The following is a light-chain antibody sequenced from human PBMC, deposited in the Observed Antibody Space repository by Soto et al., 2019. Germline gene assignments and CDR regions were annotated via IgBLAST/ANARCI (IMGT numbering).Light chain of an antibody. CDR3: HHRSNWPLT. CDR2: DAS. V-gene: IGKV3-11*01. CDR1: QSVFSS. Sequence: EIVLTQSPVTLSLSPGERATLSCRASQSVFSSLAWYQQKPGQAPRLLIYDASTRATAIPARFRGSGSGTDFTLTISSLEPEDFAVYYCHHRSNWPLTFGAGTKVEIK. J-gene: IGKJ4*02.